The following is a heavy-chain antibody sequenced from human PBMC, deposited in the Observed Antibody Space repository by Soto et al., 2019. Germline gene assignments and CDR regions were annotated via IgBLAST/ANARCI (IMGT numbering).Heavy chain of an antibody. J-gene: IGHJ6*03. D-gene: IGHD6-13*01. V-gene: IGHV1-8*01. Sequence: ASVKVSCKASGYTFTRYDINWVRQATGQGLEWMGWMNPNSGNTGYAQKFQGRVTMTRNTSISTAYMELSSLRSEDTAVYYCARGRRRQRLVYYYYYYMDVWGKGTTVTVSS. CDR1: GYTFTRYD. CDR2: MNPNSGNT. CDR3: ARGRRRQRLVYYYYYYMDV.